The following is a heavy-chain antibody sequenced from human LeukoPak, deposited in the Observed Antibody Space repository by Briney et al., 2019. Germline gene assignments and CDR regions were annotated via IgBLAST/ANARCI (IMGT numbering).Heavy chain of an antibody. V-gene: IGHV1-18*01. CDR2: ISAYNGNT. J-gene: IGHJ3*02. D-gene: IGHD5-12*01. CDR3: ARDSPKATHEDAFDT. CDR1: GGTFSSYA. Sequence: ASVKVSCKASGGTFSSYAISWVRQAPGQGLEWMGWISAYNGNTNYAQKLQGRVTMTTDTSTSTAYMELRSLRSDDTAVYYCARDSPKATHEDAFDTWGQGTMVTVSS.